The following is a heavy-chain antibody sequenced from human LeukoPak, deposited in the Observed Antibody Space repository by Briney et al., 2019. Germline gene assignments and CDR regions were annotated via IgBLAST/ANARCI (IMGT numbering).Heavy chain of an antibody. J-gene: IGHJ5*02. Sequence: SETLSLTCTVSGGSISSYYWSWIRQPAGKGLEWIGRIYTSGSITYNPSLKSRVSMSVDTSKNQFSLKLSSVTAADTAVYYCARGGYSGYDSGGESLGDYKNWFDPWGQGTLVTVSS. V-gene: IGHV4-4*07. CDR2: IYTSGSI. CDR3: ARGGYSGYDSGGESLGDYKNWFDP. CDR1: GGSISSYY. D-gene: IGHD5-12*01.